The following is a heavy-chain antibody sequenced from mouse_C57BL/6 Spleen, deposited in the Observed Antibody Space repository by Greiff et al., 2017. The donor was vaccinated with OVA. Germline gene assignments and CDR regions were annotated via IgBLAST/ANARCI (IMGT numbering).Heavy chain of an antibody. D-gene: IGHD3-2*02. J-gene: IGHJ4*01. CDR3: ARWTAQASFYAMDY. CDR1: GYTFTSYW. Sequence: QVQLQQPGAELVMPGASVKLSCKASGYTFTSYWMHWVKQRPGQGLEWIGEIDPSDSYTNYNQKFKGKSTLTVDKSSSTAYMQLSSLTSEDSAVYYCARWTAQASFYAMDYWGQGTSVTVSS. V-gene: IGHV1-69*01. CDR2: IDPSDSYT.